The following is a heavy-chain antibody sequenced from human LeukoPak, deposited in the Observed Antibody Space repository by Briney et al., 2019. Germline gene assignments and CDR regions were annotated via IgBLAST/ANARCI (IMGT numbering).Heavy chain of an antibody. CDR3: ARDRFEYCSGGSCYVAYYYYGMDV. Sequence: PGGSLRLSCAASGFSFNNYAMVWVRQTPGKGLEWVSVISAGNDIVYADSVKGRFTISRDNAKNSLYLQMNSLRAEDTAVYYCARDRFEYCSGGSCYVAYYYYGMDVWGQGTTVTVSS. CDR2: ISAGNDI. V-gene: IGHV3-69-1*01. CDR1: GFSFNNYA. J-gene: IGHJ6*02. D-gene: IGHD2-15*01.